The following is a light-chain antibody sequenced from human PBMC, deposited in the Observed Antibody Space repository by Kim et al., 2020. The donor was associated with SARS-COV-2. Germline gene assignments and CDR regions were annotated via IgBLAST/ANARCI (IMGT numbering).Light chain of an antibody. Sequence: EIVMTQSPATLSVSPEERATLSCRASQSVSSNLAWYQQKPGQAPRLLIYGASTRATGIPARFSGSGSGTEFTLTISSLQSEDFAVYYCQQYNNWPPEETFGQGTKVDIK. CDR3: QQYNNWPPEET. V-gene: IGKV3-15*01. CDR2: GAS. CDR1: QSVSSN. J-gene: IGKJ1*01.